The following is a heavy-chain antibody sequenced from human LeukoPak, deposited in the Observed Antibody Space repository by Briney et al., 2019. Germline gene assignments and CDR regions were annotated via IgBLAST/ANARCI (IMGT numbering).Heavy chain of an antibody. CDR1: GGSFSGYY. D-gene: IGHD3-9*01. Sequence: SETLSLTCAVYGGSFSGYYWSWIRQPPGKGLEWIGETNHSGSTNYNPSLKSRVTISVDTSKNQFSLKLSSVTAADTAVYYCARPGKYYDILTGYYYYYYYMDVWGKGTTVTISS. J-gene: IGHJ6*03. CDR3: ARPGKYYDILTGYYYYYYYMDV. V-gene: IGHV4-34*01. CDR2: TNHSGST.